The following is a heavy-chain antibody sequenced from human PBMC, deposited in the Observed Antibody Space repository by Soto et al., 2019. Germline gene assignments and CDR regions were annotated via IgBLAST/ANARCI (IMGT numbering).Heavy chain of an antibody. CDR2: ISYDGSNK. J-gene: IGHJ6*02. Sequence: GGSLRLSCAASGFTFSSYAMHWVRQAPGKGLEWVAVISYDGSNKYYADSVKGRFTISRDNSKNTLYLQMNSLRAEDTAVYYCAREYSEGITIFYYYGMDVWGQGTTVTVSS. D-gene: IGHD3-9*01. V-gene: IGHV3-30-3*01. CDR3: AREYSEGITIFYYYGMDV. CDR1: GFTFSSYA.